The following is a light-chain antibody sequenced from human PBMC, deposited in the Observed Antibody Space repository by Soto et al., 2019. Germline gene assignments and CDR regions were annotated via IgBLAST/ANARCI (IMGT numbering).Light chain of an antibody. J-gene: IGKJ1*01. V-gene: IGKV1-5*01. CDR2: DAS. Sequence: DIQMTQSPSTLSASVGDRVTITCRASQSISSWLAWYQQKPGKAPKLLIYDASSLESGVPSRFSRSGSGTEFTLTISSLQPDDFATYYCQQYNNYSWTFGQGTKVEIK. CDR1: QSISSW. CDR3: QQYNNYSWT.